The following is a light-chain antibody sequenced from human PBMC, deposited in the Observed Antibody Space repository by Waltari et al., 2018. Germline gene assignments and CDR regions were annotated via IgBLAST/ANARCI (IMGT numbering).Light chain of an antibody. V-gene: IGKV1-39*01. Sequence: DIQMTQSPSSLSASVGDRVTITCRASQSISSYLNWYQQKPGKAPKLLIYAASSLQSGVPSRFSGSGSGTDFTLTISSLQPEDVATYYCQQSYSTLRAFGQGTRLDIK. CDR2: AAS. CDR3: QQSYSTLRA. J-gene: IGKJ5*01. CDR1: QSISSY.